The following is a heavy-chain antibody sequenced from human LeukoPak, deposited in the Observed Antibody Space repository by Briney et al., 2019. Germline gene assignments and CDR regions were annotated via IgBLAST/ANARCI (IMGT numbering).Heavy chain of an antibody. J-gene: IGHJ4*02. CDR3: ARQGPAGHLDH. CDR1: GFALSSYY. Sequence: GESLRLPCAASGFALSSYYMNWVRQTPGKGLEWVSLITTSTTTMEYADSVKGRFTISRDNARNSLYLEMNSLRDEDTAVYYCARQGPAGHLDHWGQGTLVTVSS. V-gene: IGHV3-48*02. D-gene: IGHD6-13*01. CDR2: ITTSTTTM.